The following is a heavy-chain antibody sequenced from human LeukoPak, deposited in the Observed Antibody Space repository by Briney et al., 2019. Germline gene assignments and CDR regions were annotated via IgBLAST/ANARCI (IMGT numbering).Heavy chain of an antibody. J-gene: IGHJ4*02. V-gene: IGHV4-59*01. CDR1: GGSISSYY. D-gene: IGHD6-13*01. CDR3: ARHSVYSHSSRWSPFDY. Sequence: SETLSLTCTVSGGSISSYYWSWIRQPPGKGLEWIGYIYYSGSTNYNPSLKSRVTISVDTSKNQFSLKLSSVTAADTAVYYCARHSVYSHSSRWSPFDYWGQGTLVTVSS. CDR2: IYYSGST.